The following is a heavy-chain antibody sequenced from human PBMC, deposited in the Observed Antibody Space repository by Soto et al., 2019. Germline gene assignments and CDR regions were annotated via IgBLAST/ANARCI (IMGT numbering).Heavy chain of an antibody. V-gene: IGHV1-69*02. CDR1: GGTFNVYT. D-gene: IGHD6-13*01. CDR2: IIPMLAIT. J-gene: IGHJ3*02. CDR3: ALGSWAGETFDI. Sequence: QVQLVQSGAEVKKPGSSVKVSCKASGGTFNVYTIIWVRQAPGQGLEWMGRIIPMLAITNYAQRFQGRVTLTADSSMTTAYMELSSLTSDDTAVYYCALGSWAGETFDIWGQGTLVTVAS.